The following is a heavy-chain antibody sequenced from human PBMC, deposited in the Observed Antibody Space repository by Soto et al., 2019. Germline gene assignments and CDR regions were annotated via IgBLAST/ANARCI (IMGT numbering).Heavy chain of an antibody. Sequence: QLQLQESGPGLVKPSETLSLTCTVSGGSISTSGFYWGWIRQPPGKGLEWIGHIYYSGTTYYNPSLKSRVTISVDTSKNQFSLKLSSVTAADTAVYYCARSNCGNTNCQSFYGMDVWGQGTTVTVSS. CDR2: IYYSGTT. CDR3: ARSNCGNTNCQSFYGMDV. D-gene: IGHD2-2*01. CDR1: GGSISTSGFY. V-gene: IGHV4-39*01. J-gene: IGHJ6*02.